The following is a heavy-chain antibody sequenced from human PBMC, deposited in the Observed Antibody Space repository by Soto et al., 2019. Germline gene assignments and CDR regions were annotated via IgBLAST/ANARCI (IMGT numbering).Heavy chain of an antibody. D-gene: IGHD3-3*01. Sequence: LRLSCAASGFTFSSYGMHWVRQAPGKGLEWVAVIWYDGSNKYYADSVKGRFTISRDNSKNTLYLQMNSLRAEDTAVYYCARDHAIFGVAYYYGMDVWGQGTTVTVSS. CDR1: GFTFSSYG. V-gene: IGHV3-33*01. CDR2: IWYDGSNK. CDR3: ARDHAIFGVAYYYGMDV. J-gene: IGHJ6*02.